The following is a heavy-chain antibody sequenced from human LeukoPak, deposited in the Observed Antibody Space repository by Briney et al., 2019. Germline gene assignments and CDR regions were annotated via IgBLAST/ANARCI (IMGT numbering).Heavy chain of an antibody. CDR3: ARVDTSHLRYFDS. CDR2: ISQSGNTI. Sequence: GGSLRLSCAASGLTFSSHAMSWVRQAPGKGLEWISTISQSGNTIYYADSVKGRFIISRDNSKNTLYLQLNSLRAEDTAVYYCARVDTSHLRYFDSWGQGTLVTVSS. J-gene: IGHJ4*02. V-gene: IGHV3-23*01. CDR1: GLTFSSHA. D-gene: IGHD3-16*01.